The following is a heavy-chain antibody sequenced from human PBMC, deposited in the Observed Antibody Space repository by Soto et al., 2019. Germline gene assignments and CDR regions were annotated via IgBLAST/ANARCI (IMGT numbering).Heavy chain of an antibody. Sequence: HVQLVESGGGVVQPGRSLRLSCAVSGFTVSTYGMHWVRQAPGKGLEWVAVISRDGGTKYYADSVKGRFTISRDNSRNTLFLEMNSLRGDDMAVYYCTGEVASGYWGQGTLVTVSS. CDR3: TGEVASGY. D-gene: IGHD2-8*02. CDR2: ISRDGGTK. J-gene: IGHJ4*02. CDR1: GFTVSTYG. V-gene: IGHV3-30*03.